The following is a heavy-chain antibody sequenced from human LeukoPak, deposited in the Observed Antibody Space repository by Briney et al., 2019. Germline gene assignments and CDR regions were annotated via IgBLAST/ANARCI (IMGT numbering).Heavy chain of an antibody. CDR2: IRYDGSTK. Sequence: GGSLRLSCAASGFTFSNYGMHWVRQAPGKGLEWVAFIRYDGSTKHYADSVKGRFTISRDNSKNTLYLQMNSLRAEDTAVYYCARASGSRTTTNFDYWGQGTLVTVSS. V-gene: IGHV3-30*02. CDR1: GFTFSNYG. J-gene: IGHJ4*02. D-gene: IGHD1-1*01. CDR3: ARASGSRTTTNFDY.